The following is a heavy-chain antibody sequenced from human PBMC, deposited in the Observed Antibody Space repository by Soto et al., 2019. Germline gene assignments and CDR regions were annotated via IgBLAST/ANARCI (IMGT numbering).Heavy chain of an antibody. V-gene: IGHV3-30*18. CDR1: GFTFSSYG. Sequence: GGSLRLSCAASGFTFSSYGMHWVRQAPGKGLEWVAVISYDGSNKYYAGSVKGRFTISRDNSKNTLYLQMNSLRAEDTAVYYCAKGGIGTMVRGVILHDAFDIWGQGTMVTVSS. D-gene: IGHD3-10*01. CDR2: ISYDGSNK. CDR3: AKGGIGTMVRGVILHDAFDI. J-gene: IGHJ3*02.